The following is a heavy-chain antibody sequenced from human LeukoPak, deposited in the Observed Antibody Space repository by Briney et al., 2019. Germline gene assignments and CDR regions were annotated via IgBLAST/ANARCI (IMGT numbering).Heavy chain of an antibody. D-gene: IGHD3-16*01. CDR1: GGSFSDYF. CDR2: IYYSEST. V-gene: IGHV4-34*09. Sequence: PSETLSLTCAVYGGSFSDYFWNWVRQHPGGGLGWVGYIYYSESTHYNPSLKSRVTIPVDTSKNQFSLKLSSVTAADTAVYYCARGGLAYGYWGQATLATVPS. J-gene: IGHJ4*02. CDR3: ARGGLAYGY.